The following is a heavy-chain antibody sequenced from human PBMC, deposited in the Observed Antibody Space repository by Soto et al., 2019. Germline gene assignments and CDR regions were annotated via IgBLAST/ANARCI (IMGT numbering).Heavy chain of an antibody. CDR1: GGTVSSVGYY. J-gene: IGHJ4*02. D-gene: IGHD1-7*01. Sequence: QVQLQESGPGLVTPSETLSLTCTVSGGTVSSVGYYWSWIRQPPGKVLEWIGYISSRGSANYNPSLKSRITISVDTSKNQFSLKLTSVTAADTAVYYCAMAGNYRYFDAWGQGTLVTVSS. CDR2: ISSRGSA. CDR3: AMAGNYRYFDA. V-gene: IGHV4-61*08.